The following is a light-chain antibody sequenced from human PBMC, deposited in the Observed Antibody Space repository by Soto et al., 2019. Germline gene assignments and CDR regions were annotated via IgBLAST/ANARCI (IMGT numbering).Light chain of an antibody. CDR2: EVN. CDR3: NSYAGSNVVV. CDR1: SSDVGGYKY. Sequence: QSALTQPPSASGSPGQSVTISCSGTSSDVGGYKYVSWYQQHPGKAPKLIIYEVNKRPSWVPDRFSGSKSGNTASLTVSGLQAEDEGVYYCNSYAGSNVVVFGGGTKLTVL. J-gene: IGLJ2*01. V-gene: IGLV2-8*01.